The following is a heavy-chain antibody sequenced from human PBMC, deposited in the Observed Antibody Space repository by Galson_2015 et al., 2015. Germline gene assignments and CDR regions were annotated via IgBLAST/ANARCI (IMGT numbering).Heavy chain of an antibody. CDR3: AKARGGAIMSSFDY. J-gene: IGHJ4*02. CDR1: GFTFDDYA. Sequence: SLRLSCAASGFTFDDYAMHWVRQAPGKGLEWVSGISWNSGSIGYADSVKGRFTISRDNAKNSLYLQMNSLRAEDTALYYCAKARGGAIMSSFDYWGQGTLVTVSS. CDR2: ISWNSGSI. D-gene: IGHD3-16*01. V-gene: IGHV3-9*01.